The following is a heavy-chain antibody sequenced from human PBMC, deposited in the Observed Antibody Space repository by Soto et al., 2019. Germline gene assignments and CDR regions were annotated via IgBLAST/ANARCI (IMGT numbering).Heavy chain of an antibody. CDR2: IFHDGTA. J-gene: IGHJ4*02. CDR1: GVSLTSGNW. Sequence: KSSETLSLTCAVSGVSLTSGNWWTWVRQSPQRGLEYIGEIFHDGTANYYPSFERRVAMSVDTSRNQFSLKLTSVTAADTAVYSCARLVYDTRLNYMYFDFWGPGTLVTVS. CDR3: ARLVYDTRLNYMYFDF. V-gene: IGHV4-4*02. D-gene: IGHD3-10*01.